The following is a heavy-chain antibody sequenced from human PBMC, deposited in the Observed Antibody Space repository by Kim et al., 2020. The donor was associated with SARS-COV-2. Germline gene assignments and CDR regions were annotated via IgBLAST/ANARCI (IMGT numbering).Heavy chain of an antibody. CDR3: ARAGGAGTYGAYGMDV. D-gene: IGHD3-10*01. Sequence: ASVKVSCKTSGYNFHGNGVSWVRQAPGQGLEWMARISGYNSNTNYAQNFLGRVTVTIDSSTYTAYMQLRSLRLNDTAVYYCARAGGAGTYGAYGMDVWVQGTTVTVS. CDR1: GYNFHGNG. CDR2: ISGYNSNT. J-gene: IGHJ6*02. V-gene: IGHV1-18*01.